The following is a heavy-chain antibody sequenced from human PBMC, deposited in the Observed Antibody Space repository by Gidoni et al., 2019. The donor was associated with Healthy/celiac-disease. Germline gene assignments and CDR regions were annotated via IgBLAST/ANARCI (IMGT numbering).Heavy chain of an antibody. CDR3: ARVTYYYGSGTRAYYYYYMDV. CDR1: GGSLSSSSYY. CDR2: IYYSGST. V-gene: IGHV4-39*01. J-gene: IGHJ6*03. Sequence: QLQLQESGPGLVTPSETLSLTCTVSGGSLSSSSYYWGWIRQPPGKGLEWIGSIYYSGSTYYNPSLKSRVTISVDTSKNQISLKLSSVTAADTAVYYCARVTYYYGSGTRAYYYYYMDVWGKGTTVTVSS. D-gene: IGHD3-10*01.